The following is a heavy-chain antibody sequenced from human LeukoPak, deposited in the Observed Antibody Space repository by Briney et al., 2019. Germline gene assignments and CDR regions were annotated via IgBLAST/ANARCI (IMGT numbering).Heavy chain of an antibody. Sequence: SETLSLTCTVSGGSISSYYWSWIRQPAGKGLEWIGRIYTSGSTNYNPSPKSRVTMSVETSKNQFSLKLSSVTAADTAVYYCARDITIFGVAPQNWFDPGGQGTLVTVSA. CDR1: GGSISSYY. J-gene: IGHJ5*02. D-gene: IGHD3-3*01. V-gene: IGHV4-4*07. CDR2: IYTSGST. CDR3: ARDITIFGVAPQNWFDP.